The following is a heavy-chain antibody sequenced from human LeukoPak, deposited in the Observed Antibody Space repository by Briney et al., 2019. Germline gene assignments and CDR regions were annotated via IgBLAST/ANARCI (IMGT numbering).Heavy chain of an antibody. J-gene: IGHJ4*02. CDR3: ARTAPWAY. CDR2: INHSGST. CDR1: GGSFRGYY. Sequence: SETLSLTCAVYGGSFRGYYWSWIRQPPGKGLEWIGEINHSGSTNYNPSLKSRVTISVDTSKNQFSLKLSSVTAADTAVYYCARTAPWAYWGQGTLVTVSS. D-gene: IGHD2-2*01. V-gene: IGHV4-34*01.